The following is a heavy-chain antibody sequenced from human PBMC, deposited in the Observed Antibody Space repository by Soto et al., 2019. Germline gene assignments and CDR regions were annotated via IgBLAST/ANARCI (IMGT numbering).Heavy chain of an antibody. CDR3: TRDMVVPLHYYMDV. V-gene: IGHV3-33*01. CDR2: IWYDGSNK. J-gene: IGHJ6*03. D-gene: IGHD2-15*01. CDR1: GFTFSSYG. Sequence: GGSLRLSCAASGFTFSSYGMHWVRQAPGKGLEWVAVIWYDGSNKYYADSVKGRFTISRDNSKNTLYLQMNSLRAEDTAVYYCTRDMVVPLHYYMDVWGKGTTVTVSS.